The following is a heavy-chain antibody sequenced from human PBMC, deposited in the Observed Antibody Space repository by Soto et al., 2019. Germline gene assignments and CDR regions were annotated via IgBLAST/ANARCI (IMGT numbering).Heavy chain of an antibody. CDR2: VKSKTDGGTT. D-gene: IGHD3-22*01. Sequence: EVQLVESGGDLVKPGGSLRLSCAASGFTFSNAWMNWVRQAPGRGLEWVGHVKSKTDGGTTDYAAPVKGRCTISRDDSKNTGFLQMNNLKTEDTAVYYCTTDHPYNYDSSCYDHWGPGTLVTVSS. J-gene: IGHJ4*02. CDR3: TTDHPYNYDSSCYDH. V-gene: IGHV3-15*07. CDR1: GFTFSNAW.